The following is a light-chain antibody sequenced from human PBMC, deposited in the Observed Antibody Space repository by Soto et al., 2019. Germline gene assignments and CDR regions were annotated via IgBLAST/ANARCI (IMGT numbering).Light chain of an antibody. CDR1: QSVDENY. CDR2: PAP. Sequence: EIVLTQSPGTLSFSPGERVTLSCRASQSVDENYLAWYQQKPGQPPSLLIHPAPSWATGIPDRFSGSGSGSDFAVTISRLEPEDFEVYYCEQYATAPLTFGQGTKVEIE. J-gene: IGKJ2*01. V-gene: IGKV3-20*01. CDR3: EQYATAPLT.